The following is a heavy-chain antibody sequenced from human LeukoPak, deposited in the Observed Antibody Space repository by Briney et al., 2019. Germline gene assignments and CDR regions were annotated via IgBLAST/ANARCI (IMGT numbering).Heavy chain of an antibody. D-gene: IGHD3-10*01. CDR1: GFTFSSSA. Sequence: GGSLRLSCAASGFTFSSSAMSWVRQAPGKGLEWVSAISGSGGRTYYADSVKGRFTISRDNSKNTLYLQMNSLRAEDTAVYYCAKDPMVRGLTYDYCGQGNLVTVSS. CDR2: ISGSGGRT. J-gene: IGHJ4*02. V-gene: IGHV3-23*01. CDR3: AKDPMVRGLTYDY.